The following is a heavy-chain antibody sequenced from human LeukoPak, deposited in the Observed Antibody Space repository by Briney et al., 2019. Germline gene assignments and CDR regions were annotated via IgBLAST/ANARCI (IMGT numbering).Heavy chain of an antibody. CDR3: ARDRGVVPAAIDAFDI. V-gene: IGHV4-59*01. Sequence: SETLSLTCTVSGGSISSYYWSWIRQPPGKGLEWIGYIYYSGSTNYNPSLKNRVTISVDTSKSQFSLKLSSVTAADTAVYYCARDRGVVPAAIDAFDIWGQGTMVTVSS. D-gene: IGHD2-2*01. CDR2: IYYSGST. J-gene: IGHJ3*02. CDR1: GGSISSYY.